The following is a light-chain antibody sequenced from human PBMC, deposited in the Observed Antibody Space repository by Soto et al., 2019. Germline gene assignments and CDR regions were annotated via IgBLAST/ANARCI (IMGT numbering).Light chain of an antibody. V-gene: IGKV3-15*01. CDR3: QQYNNWYT. CDR2: GAS. CDR1: QSVSSS. J-gene: IGKJ2*01. Sequence: EIVVTQSPATLSVSPGERATLSCRASQSVSSSLAWYQQKPGQAPRLLIYGASTRVTGIPARFSGSGSGTEFTLTISSLQSEDFAVYYCQQYNNWYTFGQGTKVDLK.